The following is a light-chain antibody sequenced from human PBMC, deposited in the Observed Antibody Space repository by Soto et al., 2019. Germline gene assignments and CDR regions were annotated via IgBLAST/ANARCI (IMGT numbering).Light chain of an antibody. V-gene: IGKV1-27*01. CDR3: QNYTSAPLP. CDR1: QAISIY. CDR2: AAT. Sequence: DIQMTQSPSSLSASVGDRVTITCRASQAISIYLAWYQQKPGKVPELLIYAATTLQSGVPSRFSGSGSGTVLTLTIGALPPEDVATYYCQNYTSAPLPFGPGTKVVTK. J-gene: IGKJ3*01.